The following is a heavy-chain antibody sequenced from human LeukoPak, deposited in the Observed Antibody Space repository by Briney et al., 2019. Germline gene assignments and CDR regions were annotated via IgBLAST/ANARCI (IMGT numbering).Heavy chain of an antibody. D-gene: IGHD6-6*01. CDR3: ARVGIAARRGYYMDV. V-gene: IGHV3-11*04. J-gene: IGHJ6*03. CDR1: GFTFSDYY. CDR2: ISDSGSTI. Sequence: GGSLRHSCAASGFTFSDYYMSWFRQAPGKGLEWVSYISDSGSTISYADSVKGRFTISRDNAKNSLYLQMNSLRAEDTAVYYCARVGIAARRGYYMDVWGKGTTVTVSS.